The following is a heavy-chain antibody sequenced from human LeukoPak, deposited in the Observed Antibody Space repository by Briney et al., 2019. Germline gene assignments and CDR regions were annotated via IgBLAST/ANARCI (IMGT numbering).Heavy chain of an antibody. CDR1: GFTFSSYW. CDR3: ARAAGSGSYYNAYHYYYYYYMDV. D-gene: IGHD3-10*01. J-gene: IGHJ6*03. CDR2: IKQDGSEK. Sequence: PGGSLRLSCAASGFTFSSYWMSWVRQAPGKGLEWVANIKQDGSEKYYVDSVKGRFTISRDNAKNSLYLQMNSLRAEDTAVYYCARAAGSGSYYNAYHYYYYYYMDVRGKGTTVTVSS. V-gene: IGHV3-7*01.